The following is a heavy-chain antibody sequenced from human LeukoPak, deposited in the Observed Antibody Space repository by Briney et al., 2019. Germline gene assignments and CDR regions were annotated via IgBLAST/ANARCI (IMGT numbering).Heavy chain of an antibody. CDR3: ARDSSGYYYGY. Sequence: GGSLRLSCAASGFTFSSYGMHWVRQAPGKGLEWVANIKQDGSEKYYVDSVKGRFTISRDNAKNSLYLQMNSLRAEDTAVYYCARDSSGYYYGYWGQGTLVTVSS. V-gene: IGHV3-7*01. J-gene: IGHJ4*02. CDR1: GFTFSSYG. D-gene: IGHD3-22*01. CDR2: IKQDGSEK.